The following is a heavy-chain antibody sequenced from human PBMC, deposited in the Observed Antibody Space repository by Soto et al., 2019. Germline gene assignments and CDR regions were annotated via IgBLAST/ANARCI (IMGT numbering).Heavy chain of an antibody. Sequence: PGEALKIAWKVSAYSFAMYWIGWVRQMAGRGLGWVGIIFPGGSDTRYSTSFQGKVTISADKTITTASLQWSSLKASDTAMYYCARPRTEVGPAAKETRVAATTHYEFDPWGQGTMVTVSS. D-gene: IGHD2-2*01. CDR3: ARPRTEVGPAAKETRVAATTHYEFDP. J-gene: IGHJ5*02. CDR1: AYSFAMYW. V-gene: IGHV5-51*01. CDR2: IFPGGSDT.